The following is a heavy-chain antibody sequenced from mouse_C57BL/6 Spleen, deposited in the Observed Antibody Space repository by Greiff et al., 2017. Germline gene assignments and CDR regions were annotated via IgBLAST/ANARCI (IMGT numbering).Heavy chain of an antibody. V-gene: IGHV1-85*01. D-gene: IGHD1-1*01. Sequence: VHLVESGPELVKPGASVKLSCKASGYTFTSYDINWVKQRPGQGLEWIGWIYPRDGSTKYNEKFKGKATLTVDTSSSTAYMELHSLTSEDSAVYFCARNYYYGSSYDWYFDVWGTGTTVTVSS. CDR3: ARNYYYGSSYDWYFDV. CDR1: GYTFTSYD. J-gene: IGHJ1*03. CDR2: IYPRDGST.